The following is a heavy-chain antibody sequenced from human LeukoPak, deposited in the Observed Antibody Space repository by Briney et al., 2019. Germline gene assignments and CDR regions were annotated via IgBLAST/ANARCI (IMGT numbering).Heavy chain of an antibody. CDR2: IRYDGSNK. CDR3: AKDVRVRGSRPLDY. CDR1: GFTFSSYA. Sequence: PGGSLRLSCAASGFTFSSYAMSWVRQAPGKGLEWVAFIRYDGSNKYYADSVKGRFTISRDNSKNTLYLQMNSLRAEDTAVYYCAKDVRVRGSRPLDYWGQGTLVTVSS. D-gene: IGHD3-10*01. V-gene: IGHV3-30*02. J-gene: IGHJ4*02.